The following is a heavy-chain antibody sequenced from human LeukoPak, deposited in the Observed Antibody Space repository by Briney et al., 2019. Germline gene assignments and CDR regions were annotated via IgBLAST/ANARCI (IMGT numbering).Heavy chain of an antibody. CDR2: ISSSSSYI. CDR1: GFTFSSYS. J-gene: IGHJ4*02. V-gene: IGHV3-21*01. CDR3: ARDDITGSGMGLD. D-gene: IGHD1-20*01. Sequence: GGSLRLSCAASGFTFSSYSMNWVRQAPGKGLEWVSSISSSSSYIYYADSVKGRFTISRDNAKNSLYLQMNSLRAEDTAVYYCARDDITGSGMGLDWGQGTLVTVSS.